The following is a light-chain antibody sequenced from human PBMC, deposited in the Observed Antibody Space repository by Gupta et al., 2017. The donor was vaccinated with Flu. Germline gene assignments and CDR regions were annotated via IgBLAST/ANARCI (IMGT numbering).Light chain of an antibody. V-gene: IGLV7-46*01. CDR2: DTS. CDR3: LLYYSGAVWV. J-gene: IGLJ3*02. CDR1: TGAVTSGHY. Sequence: QPVVTHEPSLTVSPGGTVTLTCGSSTGAVTSGHYPYWFQQKPGQAPRTLIYDTSNKPSWTPARFSGSLLGGTAALTLSGAQPEDEAEYYCLLYYSGAVWVFGGGTKLTVL.